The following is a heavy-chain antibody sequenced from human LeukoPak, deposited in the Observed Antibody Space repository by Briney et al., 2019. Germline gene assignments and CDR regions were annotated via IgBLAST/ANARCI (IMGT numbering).Heavy chain of an antibody. Sequence: PGGSLRLSCAASGFTFSSYGMHWVRQAPGKGLEWVAVISYDGSNKYYADSVKGRFTISRDNSKNTLYLQMNSLRAEDTAVYYCAKDGFEVFAGFDYWGQGTLVTVSS. CDR1: GFTFSSYG. J-gene: IGHJ4*02. CDR2: ISYDGSNK. D-gene: IGHD2-21*01. CDR3: AKDGFEVFAGFDY. V-gene: IGHV3-30*18.